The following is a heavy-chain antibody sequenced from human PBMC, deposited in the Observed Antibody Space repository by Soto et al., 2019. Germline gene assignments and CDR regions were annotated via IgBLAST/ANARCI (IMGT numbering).Heavy chain of an antibody. CDR2: IWYDGSNK. Sequence: QVQLVESGGGVVQPGRSLRLSCAASGFTFSSYGMHWVRQAPGKGLEWVAVIWYDGSNKYYADSVKGRFTISRDNSKNPLYLQMNSLRAEDTAVYYCARDLSAGVYYYYGMDVWGQGTTVTVSS. J-gene: IGHJ6*02. D-gene: IGHD6-13*01. CDR3: ARDLSAGVYYYYGMDV. V-gene: IGHV3-33*01. CDR1: GFTFSSYG.